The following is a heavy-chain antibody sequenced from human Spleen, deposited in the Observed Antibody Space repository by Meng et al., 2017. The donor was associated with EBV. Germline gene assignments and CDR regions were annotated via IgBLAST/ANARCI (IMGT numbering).Heavy chain of an antibody. CDR3: VRSSRGRNSSWYDY. CDR1: GASFSGSY. J-gene: IGHJ4*02. CDR2: INHGGST. Sequence: QVLLQKWGAGLFKPSEPLSLTCAVYGASFSGSYWSWIRQPPGKGLEWIGEINHGGSTNYNPSLKSRVTISGDTSKNQFSLKLSSVTAADTAVYYCVRSSRGRNSSWYDYWGPGTLVTVSS. V-gene: IGHV4-34*01. D-gene: IGHD6-13*01.